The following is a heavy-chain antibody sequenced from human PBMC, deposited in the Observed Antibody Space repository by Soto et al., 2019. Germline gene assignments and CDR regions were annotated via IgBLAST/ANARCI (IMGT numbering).Heavy chain of an antibody. D-gene: IGHD3-16*01. CDR3: ARGQEVWWNAGLLGLHDLDV. J-gene: IGHJ6*02. Sequence: QVQLVQSGAEVKKSGASVKVSCKASRYTFISYDINWVRQATGQGLEWMGWMNTNSGNTGYAQKSQGRLTMTRNTSINTAYMELSSLRSEDTAVYYCARGQEVWWNAGLLGLHDLDVWGQGTTVTVSS. V-gene: IGHV1-8*01. CDR1: RYTFISYD. CDR2: MNTNSGNT.